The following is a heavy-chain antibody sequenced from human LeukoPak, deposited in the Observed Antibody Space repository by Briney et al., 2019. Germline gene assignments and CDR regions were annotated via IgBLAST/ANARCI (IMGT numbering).Heavy chain of an antibody. J-gene: IGHJ3*02. D-gene: IGHD5-24*01. CDR1: GYNFFGYY. Sequence: AAVKVSCKASGYNFFGYYMHWVRQAPGQGLEWMGWINPNSGGTNYAQKFHVRVTMTRDTSISTAYMELSRLRSDGTAVYYCARGRGGDGYSQDAFDICGQGTIVTVSS. CDR2: INPNSGGT. CDR3: ARGRGGDGYSQDAFDI. V-gene: IGHV1-2*02.